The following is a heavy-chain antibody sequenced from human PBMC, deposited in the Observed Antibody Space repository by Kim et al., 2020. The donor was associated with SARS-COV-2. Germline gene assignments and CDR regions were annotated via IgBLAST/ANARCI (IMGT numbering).Heavy chain of an antibody. V-gene: IGHV3-7*01. CDR3: AALDTVQVPGGI. D-gene: IGHD3-10*01. Sequence: YVESVKGRFNMSRDNAKNSLYLQMSGLRTEDTAIYYCAALDTVQVPGGIWGQGTLVTVSS. J-gene: IGHJ4*02.